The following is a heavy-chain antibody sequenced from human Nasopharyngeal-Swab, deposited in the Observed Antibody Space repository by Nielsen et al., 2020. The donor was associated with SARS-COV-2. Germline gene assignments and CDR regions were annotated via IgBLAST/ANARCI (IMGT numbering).Heavy chain of an antibody. CDR2: MKPNSGVT. V-gene: IGHV1-2*02. J-gene: IGHJ3*02. CDR3: ARDRSTTGWNDAFDI. Sequence: VSVKVSCKASGYTFTDYNMHWVRQAPGQGLEWMGWMKPNSGVTNYAQNFQGRVTMASDTSSNTAYMELSRLTSDDTAVYFCARDRSTTGWNDAFDIWGQGTMVTVSS. D-gene: IGHD1-1*01. CDR1: GYTFTDYN.